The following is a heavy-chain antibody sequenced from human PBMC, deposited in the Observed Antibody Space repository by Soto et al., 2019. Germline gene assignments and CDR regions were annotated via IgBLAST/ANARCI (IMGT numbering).Heavy chain of an antibody. V-gene: IGHV4-34*01. Sequence: SETLSLACAVYGGSFSGYYWSWIRQPPGKGLEWIGYIYHSGSTYYNPSLKSRVTISVDRSKNQFSLKLSSVTAADTAVYYCARVPGPWGQGTLVTVSS. CDR1: GGSFSGYY. J-gene: IGHJ5*02. CDR3: ARVPGP. CDR2: IYHSGST.